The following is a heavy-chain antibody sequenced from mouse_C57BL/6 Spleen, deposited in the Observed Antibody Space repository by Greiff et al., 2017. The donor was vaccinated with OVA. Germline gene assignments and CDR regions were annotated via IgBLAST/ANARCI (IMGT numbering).Heavy chain of an antibody. CDR1: GYSITSGYD. J-gene: IGHJ2*01. CDR3: AREGRYGNFFDY. D-gene: IGHD2-10*02. CDR2: ISYSGST. V-gene: IGHV3-1*01. Sequence: DVKLQESGPGMVKPSQSLSLTCTVTGYSITSGYDWHWIRHFPGNKLEWMGYISYSGSTNYNPSLKSRISITHDTSKNHFFLKLNSVTTEDTATYYCAREGRYGNFFDYWGQGTTLTVSS.